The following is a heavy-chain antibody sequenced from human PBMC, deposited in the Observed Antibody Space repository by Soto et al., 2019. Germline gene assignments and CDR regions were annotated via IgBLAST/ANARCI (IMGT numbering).Heavy chain of an antibody. Sequence: EVQLVESGGGLGEPGGSLRLSCEASGFTFKNAWMSWLRQAPGRGLEWVSRIISNSDGGTAEYAAHVNGRFTISRDDSKNTLYLQMNSLKTEATAVYYCTADEGDSSSFYNFDYWGQGALVTVSS. CDR3: TADEGDSSSFYNFDY. V-gene: IGHV3-15*07. J-gene: IGHJ4*02. D-gene: IGHD3-22*01. CDR1: GFTFKNAW. CDR2: IISNSDGGTA.